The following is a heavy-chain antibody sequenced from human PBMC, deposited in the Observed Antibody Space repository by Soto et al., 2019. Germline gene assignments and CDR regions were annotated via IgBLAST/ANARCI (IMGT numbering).Heavy chain of an antibody. J-gene: IGHJ6*02. CDR2: ISWNSGSI. CDR1: GFTFDDYA. V-gene: IGHV3-9*01. D-gene: IGHD6-13*01. CDR3: ALSAAAGYYYYGIDV. Sequence: EVQRVESGGGLVQPGRSLRLSCAASGFTFDDYAMHWVRQAPGKGLEWVSGISWNSGSIGYADSVKGRFTISRDNAKNSLYQQMNRLRSEDTASYYCALSAAAGYYYYGIDVWGQGTTVTVSS.